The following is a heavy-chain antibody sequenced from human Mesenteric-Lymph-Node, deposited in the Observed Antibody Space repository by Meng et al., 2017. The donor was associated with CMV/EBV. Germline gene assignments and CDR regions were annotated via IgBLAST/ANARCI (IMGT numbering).Heavy chain of an antibody. CDR3: AREGVPLGPGPIDY. V-gene: IGHV3-23*01. CDR1: DFTFSNYA. D-gene: IGHD2-2*01. Sequence: GESLKISCAASDFTFSNYAMDWIRQTPGKGLEWVSAISDSGVDAFYADSVKGRFTVSRDNTNNALYLQMNSLRAEDTALYYCAREGVPLGPGPIDYWGQGTLVTVSS. CDR2: ISDSGVDA. J-gene: IGHJ4*02.